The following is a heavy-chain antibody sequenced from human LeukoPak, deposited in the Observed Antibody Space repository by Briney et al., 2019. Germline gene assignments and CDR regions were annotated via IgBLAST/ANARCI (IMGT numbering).Heavy chain of an antibody. Sequence: GESLRLSCAASGFTFSTYAMTWVRQAPGKGLEWVSTFGSGGGTYYADSVRGRFTISKDNSKNTLYLQLNSLGAEDTALYYCAKVVAPSTTRNLDYWGQGTLVIVSS. D-gene: IGHD2-2*01. CDR2: FGSGGGT. J-gene: IGHJ4*02. CDR1: GFTFSTYA. CDR3: AKVVAPSTTRNLDY. V-gene: IGHV3-23*01.